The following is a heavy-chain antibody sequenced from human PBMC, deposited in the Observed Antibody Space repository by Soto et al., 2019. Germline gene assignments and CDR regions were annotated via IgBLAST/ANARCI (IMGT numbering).Heavy chain of an antibody. CDR2: ISGGGGTT. J-gene: IGHJ6*02. Sequence: PGGSLGLSCAASEFTFSSYAMNWVRQAPGKGLEWVSVISGGGGTTYYADSVKGRFCISRDNSKNTLYPQMNSLRVEDTAVYYCGRGKVGCDNSGPPYFCYCRMHVCGQGTMVTDS. V-gene: IGHV3-23*01. CDR1: EFTFSSYA. CDR3: GRGKVGCDNSGPPYFCYCRMHV. D-gene: IGHD3-22*01.